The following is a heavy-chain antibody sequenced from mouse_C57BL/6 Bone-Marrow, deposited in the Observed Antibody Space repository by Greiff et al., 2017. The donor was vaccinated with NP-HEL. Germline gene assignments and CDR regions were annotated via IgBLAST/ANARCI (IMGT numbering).Heavy chain of an antibody. D-gene: IGHD2-5*01. Sequence: VQLQQPGAELVKPGASVKLSCKASGYTFTSYWMPWVKQRPGQGLEWIGLIRPNSGSTYYNEKFKSTATLTVDNASSTAYIQLSSLTSEDSAVYSCETYSNYDYWGQGTTLTVSS. CDR3: ETYSNYDY. CDR1: GYTFTSYW. J-gene: IGHJ2*01. CDR2: IRPNSGST. V-gene: IGHV1-64*01.